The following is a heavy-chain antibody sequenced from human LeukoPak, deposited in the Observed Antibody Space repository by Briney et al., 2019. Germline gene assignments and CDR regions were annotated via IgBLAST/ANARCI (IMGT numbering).Heavy chain of an antibody. J-gene: IGHJ4*02. Sequence: PGGSLRLSCAASGFTFSNSAMSWVRQGPGEGLEWVSGISGSSGSNTYYAGSVKGRFTISRDNSKNTLYLQIYSLRAEDTAVYYCAKAGSIRFDYWGQGTLVTVSS. CDR1: GFTFSNSA. D-gene: IGHD1-26*01. CDR2: ISGSSGSNT. V-gene: IGHV3-23*01. CDR3: AKAGSIRFDY.